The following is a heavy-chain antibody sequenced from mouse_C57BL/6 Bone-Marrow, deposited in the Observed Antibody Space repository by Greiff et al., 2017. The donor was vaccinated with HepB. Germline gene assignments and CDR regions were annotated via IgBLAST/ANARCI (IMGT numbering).Heavy chain of an antibody. J-gene: IGHJ4*01. V-gene: IGHV3-1*01. CDR1: GYSITSGYD. CDR3: ARGVYYAMDY. CDR2: ISYSGST. Sequence: EVQLVESGPGMVKPSQSLSLTCTVTGYSITSGYDWHWIRHFPGNKLEWMGYISYSGSTNYNPSLKSRISITHDTYKNHFFLKLNSVTTEDTATYYCARGVYYAMDYWGQGTSVTVSS.